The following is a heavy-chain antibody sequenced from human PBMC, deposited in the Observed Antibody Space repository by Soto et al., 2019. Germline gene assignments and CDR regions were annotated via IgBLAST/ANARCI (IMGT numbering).Heavy chain of an antibody. D-gene: IGHD2-15*01. Sequence: SETLSLTCTVSGGSISTYYWSWIRQPPGKKLEWIGYIYYSGTTNYNPSLKSRVTISVDTSKNQFSLRLSSVTAADTAVYFCARHYCSGDNCYYFDYWGQGTLVTSPQ. CDR1: GGSISTYY. CDR2: IYYSGTT. CDR3: ARHYCSGDNCYYFDY. V-gene: IGHV4-59*08. J-gene: IGHJ4*02.